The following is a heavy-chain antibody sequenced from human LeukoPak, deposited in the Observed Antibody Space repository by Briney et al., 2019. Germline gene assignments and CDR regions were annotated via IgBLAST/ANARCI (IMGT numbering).Heavy chain of an antibody. CDR3: ARHHHYSSGFDY. CDR2: IYYSGST. Sequence: PSETLSLTCTVSGAPINGYYWSWIRQPPGKGLEWIGYIYYSGSTNYNPSLKSRVTISVDTPKSQFSLKLNPVTAAGTAVYFCARHHHYSSGFDYWGQGTLVTVSS. CDR1: GAPINGYY. D-gene: IGHD6-19*01. V-gene: IGHV4-59*01. J-gene: IGHJ4*02.